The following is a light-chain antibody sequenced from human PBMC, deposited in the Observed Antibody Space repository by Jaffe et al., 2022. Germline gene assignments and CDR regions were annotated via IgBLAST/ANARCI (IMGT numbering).Light chain of an antibody. CDR1: QAVSSSY. CDR3: QQYGSSLYT. CDR2: GAS. J-gene: IGKJ2*01. Sequence: EIVLTQSPGTLSLSPGDRATLSCRASQAVSSSYLAWYQHKPGQAPRLLIYGASSRATGIPDRFSGSGSGTDFTLTISRLEPEDFAVYYCQQYGSSLYTFGQGTKLEIK. V-gene: IGKV3-20*01.